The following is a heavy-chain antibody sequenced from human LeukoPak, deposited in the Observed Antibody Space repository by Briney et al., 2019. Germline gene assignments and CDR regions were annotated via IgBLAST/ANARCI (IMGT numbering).Heavy chain of an antibody. Sequence: PGGSLRPSCAASGFTFSSYGMHWVRQAPGKGLEWVAFIRYDGSNKYYADSVKGRFTISRDNSKNTLYLQMNSLRAEDTAVYYCAKDGVGARYYYYYMDVWGKGTTVTISS. CDR3: AKDGVGARYYYYYMDV. V-gene: IGHV3-30*02. CDR1: GFTFSSYG. D-gene: IGHD1-26*01. CDR2: IRYDGSNK. J-gene: IGHJ6*03.